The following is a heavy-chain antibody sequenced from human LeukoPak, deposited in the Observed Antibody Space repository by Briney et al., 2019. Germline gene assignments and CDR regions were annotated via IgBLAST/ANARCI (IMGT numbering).Heavy chain of an antibody. V-gene: IGHV1-8*01. J-gene: IGHJ6*03. CDR2: MNPNSGNT. CDR1: GYTFTSYD. CDR3: ARVGEYSSSWYRGDYYYYYMDV. Sequence: ASVKVSCKVSGYTFTSYDINWLRQATGQGLEWMGWMNPNSGNTGYAQKFQGRVTMTRNTSISTAYMELSSLRSEDTAVYYCARVGEYSSSWYRGDYYYYYMDVWGKGTTVTVSS. D-gene: IGHD6-13*01.